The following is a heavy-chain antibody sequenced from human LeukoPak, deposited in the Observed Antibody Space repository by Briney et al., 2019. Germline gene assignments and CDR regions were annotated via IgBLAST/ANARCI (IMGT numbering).Heavy chain of an antibody. J-gene: IGHJ4*02. CDR3: ARIRGYSGYEGRYYFDY. V-gene: IGHV4-61*01. CDR1: GGSVSSDTYY. D-gene: IGHD5-12*01. CDR2: IYYSGST. Sequence: SETLSLTCTVPGGSVSSDTYYWSWIRQPPGKGLEWIGYIYYSGSTKYNPSLKSRVTISVDTSKNQFSLKLSSVTAADAAMYYCARIRGYSGYEGRYYFDYWGQGTLVTVSS.